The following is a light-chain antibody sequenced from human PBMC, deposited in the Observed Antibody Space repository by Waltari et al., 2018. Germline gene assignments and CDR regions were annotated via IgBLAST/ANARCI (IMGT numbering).Light chain of an antibody. V-gene: IGKV1-39*01. CDR1: QSITSY. J-gene: IGKJ4*02. CDR3: HRSDGTLSLP. CDR2: AAS. Sequence: TQMTPSPSSLSASVRHRVPIPCRASQSITSYLNWYQQKPGKAPKLLIYAASSLQSGVPSRFSGSRSGTDFTLTSSSLQTEDFASYYCHRSDGTLSLPSGGGTTVEMK.